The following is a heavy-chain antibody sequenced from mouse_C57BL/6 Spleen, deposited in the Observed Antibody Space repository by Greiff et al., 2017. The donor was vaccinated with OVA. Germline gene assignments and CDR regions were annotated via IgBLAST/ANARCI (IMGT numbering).Heavy chain of an antibody. V-gene: IGHV8-12*01. Sequence: QVTLKESGPGILQSSQTLSLTCSFSGFSLGTSGMGVSWIRQPSGKGLEWLAHIYWDDDKRYNPSLKSRLTISKDTSRNQVFLKITSVDTADTATYYCARLYDYDGYWYFDVWGTGTTVTVSS. D-gene: IGHD2-4*01. CDR1: GFSLGTSGMG. J-gene: IGHJ1*03. CDR2: IYWDDDK. CDR3: ARLYDYDGYWYFDV.